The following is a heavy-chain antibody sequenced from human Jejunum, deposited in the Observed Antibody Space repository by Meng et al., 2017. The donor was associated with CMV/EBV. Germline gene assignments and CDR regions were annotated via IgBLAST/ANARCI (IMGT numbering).Heavy chain of an antibody. J-gene: IGHJ4*02. Sequence: EDSNNNGGYYRNQHGQHPEKGLEWSEQSHLSGTTLYTQSIKGRLTLSVDTSKNLFSLNLSSVTAADTAMYYCARGHGETGSDYWGRGALVTVSS. CDR2: SHLSGTT. CDR3: ARGHGETGSDY. D-gene: IGHD1-1*01. V-gene: IGHV4-31*02. CDR1: EDSNNNGGYY.